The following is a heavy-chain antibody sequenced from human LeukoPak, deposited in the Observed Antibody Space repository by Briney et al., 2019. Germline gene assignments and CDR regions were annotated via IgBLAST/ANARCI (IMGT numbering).Heavy chain of an antibody. J-gene: IGHJ5*02. Sequence: GGSLRLSCAMSGFTLTSTGMHWVRQAPGKGPEWVAFMHYDGRNILYADSVKGRFSISTDNSKNMVYLQMSSLRAEDTAVYYCARAGRAYSSSWYWFDPWGQGTLVTVSS. V-gene: IGHV3-30*02. CDR2: MHYDGRNI. D-gene: IGHD6-13*01. CDR1: GFTLTSTG. CDR3: ARAGRAYSSSWYWFDP.